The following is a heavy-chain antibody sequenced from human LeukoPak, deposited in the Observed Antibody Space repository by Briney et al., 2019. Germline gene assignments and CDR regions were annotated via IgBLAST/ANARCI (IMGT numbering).Heavy chain of an antibody. Sequence: GESLKISCKGSGYRFNAYWIAWVCQMPGKGLEWMGIIYPDDSDTRYSPSFQGQVTISADKSVRTAYLQWSSLKASDTAMYYCARPDNLPNAFDIWGQGTMVTVSS. CDR3: ARPDNLPNAFDI. V-gene: IGHV5-51*01. CDR2: IYPDDSDT. J-gene: IGHJ3*02. D-gene: IGHD1-1*01. CDR1: GYRFNAYW.